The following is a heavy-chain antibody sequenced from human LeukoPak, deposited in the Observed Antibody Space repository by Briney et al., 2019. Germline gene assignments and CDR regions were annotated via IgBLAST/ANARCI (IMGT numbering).Heavy chain of an antibody. V-gene: IGHV6-1*01. J-gene: IGHJ3*02. D-gene: IGHD3-10*01. CDR1: GDNIYSNSVT. CDR2: TFYSSKLFI. Sequence: SQTLSLTCVVSGDNIYSNSVTWDWIRKPQSRSVEWLGRTFYSSKLFIDYAVSVRSRITINPDTFKNQFSLQLNSVTPEVTAVYYCARGVFPAFDIWGQGTMVTVSS. CDR3: ARGVFPAFDI.